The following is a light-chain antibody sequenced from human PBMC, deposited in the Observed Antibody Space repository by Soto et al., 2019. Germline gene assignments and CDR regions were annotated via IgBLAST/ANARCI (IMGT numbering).Light chain of an antibody. CDR1: SSNIGSNY. V-gene: IGLV1-47*01. CDR3: AAWDDSLSAVV. J-gene: IGLJ2*01. CDR2: RNN. Sequence: QAVVTQPPSASGTPGQRVTISCSGSSSNIGSNYVYWYQQLPGTAPKLLIYRNNQRPSGVPDRFSGSKSATSASLAISGLRSEDEADYYCAAWDDSLSAVVFGGGTQLTVL.